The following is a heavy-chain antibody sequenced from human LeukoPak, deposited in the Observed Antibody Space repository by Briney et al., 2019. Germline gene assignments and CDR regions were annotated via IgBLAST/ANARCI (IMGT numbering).Heavy chain of an antibody. J-gene: IGHJ4*02. Sequence: PSETLSLTCTVSGGSISSYYWSWIRQPPGKGLEWIGYIYYSGSTNYNPSLKSRVTISVDTSKNQFSLKLSSVTAAGTAVYYCARDHDSSGYWGYSYDYWGQGTLVTVSS. CDR3: ARDHDSSGYWGYSYDY. CDR2: IYYSGST. CDR1: GGSISSYY. V-gene: IGHV4-59*01. D-gene: IGHD3-22*01.